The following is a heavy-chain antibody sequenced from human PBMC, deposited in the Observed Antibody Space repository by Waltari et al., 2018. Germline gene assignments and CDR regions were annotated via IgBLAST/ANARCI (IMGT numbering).Heavy chain of an antibody. D-gene: IGHD6-19*01. Sequence: QVQLVQSGAEVKKPGASVKVSCKASGYTFTSYGISWVRQTPGQGLEWMGWISAYNGNTNHAQKLQGRVTMTTDTSTSTAYMELRSLRSDDTAVYYCARVKNGYSSGRKGEDDYWGQGTLVTVSS. CDR3: ARVKNGYSSGRKGEDDY. J-gene: IGHJ4*02. CDR1: GYTFTSYG. CDR2: ISAYNGNT. V-gene: IGHV1-18*01.